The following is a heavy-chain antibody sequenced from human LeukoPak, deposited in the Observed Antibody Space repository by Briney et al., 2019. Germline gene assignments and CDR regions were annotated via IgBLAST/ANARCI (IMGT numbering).Heavy chain of an antibody. J-gene: IGHJ3*02. CDR2: ISSSSSTI. V-gene: IGHV3-48*04. Sequence: GGSLRLSCAASGFTFSSYSMNWVRQAPGKGLEWVSYISSSSSTIYYADSVKGRFTISRDNAKNSLYLQMNSLRAEDTAVYYCARADYGDYRDAFDIWGQGTMVTVSS. CDR1: GFTFSSYS. D-gene: IGHD4-17*01. CDR3: ARADYGDYRDAFDI.